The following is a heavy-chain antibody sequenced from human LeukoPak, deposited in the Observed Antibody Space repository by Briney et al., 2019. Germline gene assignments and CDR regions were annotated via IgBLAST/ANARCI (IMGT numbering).Heavy chain of an antibody. D-gene: IGHD3-10*01. Sequence: PGGSLRLSCAASGFTFSSYAMHWVRQAPGKGLEWVAVISYDGSNKYYADSVKGRFTISRDNSKNTLYLQMNSLRAEDTAVYYCARGDDFGGYFDYWGQGTLVTVSS. J-gene: IGHJ4*02. CDR2: ISYDGSNK. CDR3: ARGDDFGGYFDY. CDR1: GFTFSSYA. V-gene: IGHV3-30-3*01.